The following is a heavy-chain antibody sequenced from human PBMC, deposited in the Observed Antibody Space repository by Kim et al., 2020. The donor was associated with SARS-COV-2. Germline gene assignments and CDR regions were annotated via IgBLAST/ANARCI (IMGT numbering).Heavy chain of an antibody. V-gene: IGHV3-23*01. J-gene: IGHJ6*04. D-gene: IGHD3-3*01. CDR3: AKAEDYDFWSGYPPSGV. Sequence: GGSLRLSRAASGFTFSSYAMSWVRQAPGKGLEWVSAISGSGGSTYYADSVKGRFTISRDNSKNTLYLQMNSLRAEDTAVYYCAKAEDYDFWSGYPPSGVWGKGTTVTVSS. CDR1: GFTFSSYA. CDR2: ISGSGGST.